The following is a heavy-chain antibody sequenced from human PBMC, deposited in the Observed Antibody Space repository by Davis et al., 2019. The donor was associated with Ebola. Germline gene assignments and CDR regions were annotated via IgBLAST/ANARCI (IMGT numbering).Heavy chain of an antibody. CDR3: TRHVPGDFWFFDL. D-gene: IGHD4-17*01. J-gene: IGHJ2*01. V-gene: IGHV3-53*01. Sequence: GGSLRLSCVVSGFIVSDKYMSWVRQAPGKGLEWVSVLYTVGRTYHSDSAKGRFTIPRDNAKNTVSLQMNDLGVEDTAVYFCTRHVPGDFWFFDLWGRGTMVTVSS. CDR2: LYTVGRT. CDR1: GFIVSDKY.